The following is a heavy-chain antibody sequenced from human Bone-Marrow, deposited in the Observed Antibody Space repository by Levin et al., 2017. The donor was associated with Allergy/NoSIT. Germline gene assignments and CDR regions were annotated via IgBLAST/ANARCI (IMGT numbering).Heavy chain of an antibody. CDR2: IHRSGGST. D-gene: IGHD6-6*01. J-gene: IGHJ6*03. Sequence: PGGSLRLSCVASGFTLGTHAMTWVRQAPGKGLEWISLIHRSGGSTFYADSVKGRFTISRDESKNTFYLHMNSLRAADTAKYYCAKILRPDTYYFMDVWGKGTTVTISS. V-gene: IGHV3-23*01. CDR1: GFTLGTHA. CDR3: AKILRPDTYYFMDV.